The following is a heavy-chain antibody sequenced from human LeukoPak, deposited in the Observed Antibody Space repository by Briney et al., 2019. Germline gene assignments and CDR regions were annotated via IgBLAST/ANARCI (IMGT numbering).Heavy chain of an antibody. CDR2: ISNDGSKK. J-gene: IGHJ6*02. V-gene: IGHV3-30*18. CDR1: GFTFSSYG. D-gene: IGHD6-13*01. Sequence: GGSLRLSCAASGFTFSSYGMHWVRQAPGKGLDWVAVISNDGSKKYYADSVKGRFTISRDNSKNSLYLQMNSLRTEDTALYYCAKDIGIAAAGSQYLYYYYGMDVWGQGTTVTVSS. CDR3: AKDIGIAAAGSQYLYYYYGMDV.